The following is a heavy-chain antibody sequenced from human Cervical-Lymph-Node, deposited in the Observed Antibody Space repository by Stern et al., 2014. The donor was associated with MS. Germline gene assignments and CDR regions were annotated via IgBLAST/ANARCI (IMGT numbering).Heavy chain of an antibody. CDR2: MNPNSGNT. J-gene: IGHJ4*02. CDR3: VCGLGY. V-gene: IGHV1-8*01. D-gene: IGHD2-21*01. CDR1: GYSFTNYD. Sequence: QVQLGQSGAEVKKPGASVKVSCRTSGYSFTNYDITWVRQAAGQGLEWMGWMNPNSGNTGCAQKFEGRVTMTRNTSISIAYMELSSLTSEDTAVYYCVCGLGYWGQGTLVTVSS.